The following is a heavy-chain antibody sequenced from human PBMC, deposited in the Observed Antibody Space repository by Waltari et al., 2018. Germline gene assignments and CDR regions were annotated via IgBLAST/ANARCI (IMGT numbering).Heavy chain of an antibody. V-gene: IGHV1-69*05. J-gene: IGHJ4*02. D-gene: IGHD5-18*01. CDR2: ILPIFGTA. Sequence: QVQLVQSGAEVKKHVSAAKVSCQASGGTFSSYSTSWVRPAPRPGLEWIGGILPIFGTANYAQMCQGRVTITTDESTSTAYMELSTLRSADTAVYYCASLRDGYSYGFFDYWGQGTLVTGSS. CDR1: GGTFSSYS. CDR3: ASLRDGYSYGFFDY.